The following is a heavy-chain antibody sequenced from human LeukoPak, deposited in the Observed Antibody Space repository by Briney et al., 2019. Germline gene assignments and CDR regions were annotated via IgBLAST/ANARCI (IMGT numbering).Heavy chain of an antibody. CDR3: ASLELDTASGRY. V-gene: IGHV1-69*05. Sequence: SVKVSCKASGGTFSSYAISWVRQAPGKGLEWMGGIIPIFGTPNYAQKFQGRVTITTDEYTSTAYMELSSLRPEDTAVYYCASLELDTASGRYWGQGTLVTVSS. J-gene: IGHJ4*02. CDR2: IIPIFGTP. D-gene: IGHD5-18*01. CDR1: GGTFSSYA.